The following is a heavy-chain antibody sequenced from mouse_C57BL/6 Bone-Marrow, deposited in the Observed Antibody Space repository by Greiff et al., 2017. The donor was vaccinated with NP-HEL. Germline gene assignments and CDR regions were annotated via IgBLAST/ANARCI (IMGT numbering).Heavy chain of an antibody. J-gene: IGHJ1*03. Sequence: EVQLQQSGPVLVKPGASVKMSCKASGYTFTDYYMNWVKQSHGKSLEWIGVINPYNGGTSYNQKFKGKATLTVDKSSSTACMELNSLTSEDSAVYYCARENLLVWYFDVWGTGTTVTVSS. D-gene: IGHD1-1*01. CDR1: GYTFTDYY. V-gene: IGHV1-19*01. CDR2: INPYNGGT. CDR3: ARENLLVWYFDV.